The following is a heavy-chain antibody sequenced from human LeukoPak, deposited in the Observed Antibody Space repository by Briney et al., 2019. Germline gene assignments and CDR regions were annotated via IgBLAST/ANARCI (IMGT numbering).Heavy chain of an antibody. D-gene: IGHD3-10*01. CDR1: GFTFDDYA. J-gene: IGHJ4*02. V-gene: IGHV3-9*01. CDR2: ISWNSGSI. Sequence: GRSLRLSCAASGFTFDDYAMHWVRQAPGKGLEWVSGISWNSGSIGYADSVKGRFTISRDNAKNSLYLQMNSLRAEDTAVYYCARAGRGGYWGQGTLVTVSS. CDR3: ARAGRGGY.